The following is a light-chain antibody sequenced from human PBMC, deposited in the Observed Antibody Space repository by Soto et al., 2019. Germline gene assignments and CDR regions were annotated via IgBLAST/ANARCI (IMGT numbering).Light chain of an antibody. J-gene: IGKJ1*01. V-gene: IGKV3-11*01. Sequence: EIVLTQSPATLSLSPVERATLSCRASQSVGNYLACYQQKPGQAPRLLIYDASNRATGIPDRFSGSGSGTDFTLTISRLEPEDFAVYYCQQYGNSPRTFGQGTKVDIK. CDR3: QQYGNSPRT. CDR1: QSVGNY. CDR2: DAS.